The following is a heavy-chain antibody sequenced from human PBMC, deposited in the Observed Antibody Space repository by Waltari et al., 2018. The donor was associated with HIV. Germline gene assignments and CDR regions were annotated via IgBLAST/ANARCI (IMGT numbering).Heavy chain of an antibody. CDR3: ARRISSSSGSVFDY. D-gene: IGHD6-6*01. J-gene: IGHJ4*02. CDR2: IYYSGST. CDR1: GGSISSYY. Sequence: QVQLHESGPGLVKPSETLSLTCTVSGGSISSYYWSWIRQPPGKGLEWIGYIYYSGSTNYNPSLKRRVTISVDTSKNQFSLKLSSVTAADTAVYYCARRISSSSGSVFDYWGQGTLVTVSS. V-gene: IGHV4-59*01.